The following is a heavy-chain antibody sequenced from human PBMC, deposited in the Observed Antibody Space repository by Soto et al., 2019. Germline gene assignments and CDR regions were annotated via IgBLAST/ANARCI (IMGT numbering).Heavy chain of an antibody. CDR1: GFSFSSYA. CDR3: ARRSSGWYFDY. Sequence: EVQLLESGGGLVQPGGSLRLSCAASGFSFSSYAMNWVRHAPGKGLEWVSVISGSGDSTYYADSVKGRFTISRDNSKNTLYLQMISLRAEDTAVYYCARRSSGWYFDYWGQGTLVIVSS. CDR2: ISGSGDST. D-gene: IGHD6-19*01. V-gene: IGHV3-23*01. J-gene: IGHJ4*02.